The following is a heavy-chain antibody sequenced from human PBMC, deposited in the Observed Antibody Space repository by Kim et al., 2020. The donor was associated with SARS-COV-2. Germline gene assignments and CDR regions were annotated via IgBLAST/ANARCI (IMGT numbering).Heavy chain of an antibody. J-gene: IGHJ3*02. Sequence: SETLSLTCTVSGGSISSSTYYWGWIRQPPGKGLEWIGNIYYNGNTYYNPSLKSRVTISVDTSKNQFSLKLSSVTAADTAVYYCARHWIRGLARCAFDIWGQGKMVTVSS. CDR1: GGSISSSTYY. V-gene: IGHV4-39*01. D-gene: IGHD3-3*02. CDR2: IYYNGNT. CDR3: ARHWIRGLARCAFDI.